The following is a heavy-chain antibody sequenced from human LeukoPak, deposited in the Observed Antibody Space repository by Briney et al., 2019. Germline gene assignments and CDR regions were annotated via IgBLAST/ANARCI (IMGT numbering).Heavy chain of an antibody. D-gene: IGHD3-10*01. V-gene: IGHV3-23*01. CDR1: GFTFRNYA. Sequence: SGGSLRLSCAASGFTFRNYAINWVRQAPGKGLEGVSSISSSTGRTYYADSVKGRFTISRDNSKNTLYLQMNSLRAEDTAVYYCARDPYYGSGSYYNPTHNRFDPWGQGTLVTVSS. J-gene: IGHJ5*02. CDR3: ARDPYYGSGSYYNPTHNRFDP. CDR2: ISSSTGRT.